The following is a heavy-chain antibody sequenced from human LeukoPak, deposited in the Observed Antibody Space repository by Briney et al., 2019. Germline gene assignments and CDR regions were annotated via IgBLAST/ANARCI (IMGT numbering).Heavy chain of an antibody. Sequence: GRSLRFSCAASGFTFSSYAMHWVRQAPGKGLEWVAVISYDGSNKYYADSVKGRFTISRDNSKNPLYLQINSLRAEDTAVYYCARVSCTSCYTVDYWGQGTLVTVSS. J-gene: IGHJ4*02. CDR3: ARVSCTSCYTVDY. D-gene: IGHD2-2*02. V-gene: IGHV3-30-3*01. CDR2: ISYDGSNK. CDR1: GFTFSSYA.